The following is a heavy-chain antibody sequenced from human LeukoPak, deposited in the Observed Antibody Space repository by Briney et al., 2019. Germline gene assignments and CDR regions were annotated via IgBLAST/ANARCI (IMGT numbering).Heavy chain of an antibody. CDR3: AKGRPLGYCSSTSCSEWFAS. D-gene: IGHD2-2*01. J-gene: IGHJ5*01. CDR1: GFTFSSHA. V-gene: IGHV3-23*01. CDR2: ISGSGDST. Sequence: GGSLRLSCVASGFTFSSHAMTWVRQAPGKGLEWVSVISGSGDSTYYVDSVKGRFTISRDNSKNTLYLQMNSLRAEDSAVYYCAKGRPLGYCSSTSCSEWFASWGQGPLVPVSS.